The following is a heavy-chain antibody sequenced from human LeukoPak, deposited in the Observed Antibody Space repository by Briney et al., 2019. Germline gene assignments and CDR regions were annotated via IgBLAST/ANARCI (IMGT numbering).Heavy chain of an antibody. J-gene: IGHJ4*02. CDR1: GFTFDNYA. V-gene: IGHV3-9*01. CDR2: ISWNSGYI. Sequence: QPGGSLRLSCAASGFTFDNYAMHWVRQAPGKGLEWLSIISWNSGYIGYADSVKGRFTISRDNAKKSLDLQMNSLRAEDTAFYYRAKVRGTYSSGYFFDYWGQGTLVTVSS. D-gene: IGHD6-19*01. CDR3: AKVRGTYSSGYFFDY.